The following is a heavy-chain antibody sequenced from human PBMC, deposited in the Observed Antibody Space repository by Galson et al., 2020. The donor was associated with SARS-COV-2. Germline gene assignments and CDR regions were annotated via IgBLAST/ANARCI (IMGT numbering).Heavy chain of an antibody. Sequence: GGSLRLSCVASGFDFRSYAMSWVRQAPGKGLEWVSRISASGATINYADFVKGRFTISRDNSKNTVHLHLGSLRAEDTAVYYCAKEEHSDGYYYMFDYWGQGTLFTVSS. V-gene: IGHV3-23*01. CDR1: GFDFRSYA. J-gene: IGHJ4*02. CDR2: ISASGATI. CDR3: AKEEHSDGYYYMFDY. D-gene: IGHD3-22*01.